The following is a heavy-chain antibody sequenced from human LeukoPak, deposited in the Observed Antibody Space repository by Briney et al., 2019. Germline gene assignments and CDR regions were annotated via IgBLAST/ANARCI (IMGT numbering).Heavy chain of an antibody. CDR1: GFTFSSYG. V-gene: IGHV3-33*01. D-gene: IGHD3-22*01. Sequence: GRSLRLSCAASGFTFSSYGMHWIRQAPGKGLEWVAVIWYDGSNKYYADSVKGRFTISRDNSKNTLYLQMNSLRAEDTAVYYCARDTYYHYYDSSDYYIDYWGQGTLVTVSS. CDR3: ARDTYYHYYDSSDYYIDY. J-gene: IGHJ4*02. CDR2: IWYDGSNK.